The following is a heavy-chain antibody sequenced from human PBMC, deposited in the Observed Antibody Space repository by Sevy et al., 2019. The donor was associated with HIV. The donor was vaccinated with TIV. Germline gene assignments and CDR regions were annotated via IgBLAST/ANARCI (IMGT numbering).Heavy chain of an antibody. D-gene: IGHD2-8*01. V-gene: IGHV3-23*01. Sequence: GGSLRLSCAASGFTFSKYSMSWIRQTPGKGLEWVSTFSFGCGKINYADSVKGRFTISRDDSRNTFNLQMNSLRAEDTAIYYCAREGCTKPHDYWGQGTVVTVS. CDR1: GFTFSKYS. CDR2: FSFGCGKI. J-gene: IGHJ4*02. CDR3: AREGCTKPHDY.